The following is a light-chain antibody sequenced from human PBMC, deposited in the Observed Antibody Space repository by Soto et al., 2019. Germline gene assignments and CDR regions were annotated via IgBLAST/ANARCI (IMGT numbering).Light chain of an antibody. V-gene: IGKV3-20*01. CDR2: GAS. J-gene: IGKJ1*01. Sequence: EIVLTQSPGTLSLSPGERATLSCRASQSVNSNYLAWYQRKPGQAPRRLIYGASNRATDIPYRFSASGSGTDFTLTITRLEAEDFSVYYCQQYDSTPPTFGQGTKVEVK. CDR1: QSVNSNY. CDR3: QQYDSTPPT.